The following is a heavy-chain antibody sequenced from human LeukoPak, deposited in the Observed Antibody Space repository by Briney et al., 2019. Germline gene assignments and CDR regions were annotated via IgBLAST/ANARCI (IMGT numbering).Heavy chain of an antibody. CDR2: ISSSSSYI. J-gene: IGHJ4*02. V-gene: IGHV3-21*01. CDR1: GFTFSSYS. CDR3: ARGSASEGFDY. Sequence: GGSLRLSCAASGFTFSSYSMSWVRQAPGKGLEWVSSISSSSSYIYYADSVRGRFTISRDNAKNSLYLQMNSLRAEDTAVYYCARGSASEGFDYWGQGTLVTVSS. D-gene: IGHD6-6*01.